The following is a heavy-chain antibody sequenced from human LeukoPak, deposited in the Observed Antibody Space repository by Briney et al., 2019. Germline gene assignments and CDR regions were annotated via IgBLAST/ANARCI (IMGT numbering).Heavy chain of an antibody. Sequence: GGSLRLSCAASGFTFSYYWMSWVRQAPGKGLEWVAKIKQDGSEEYYVDSVKGRFTISRDNAKNSLFLQMNSLRVEDTAIYYCARGGSYPGCWGQGTLVTVSS. CDR1: GFTFSYYW. V-gene: IGHV3-7*03. D-gene: IGHD1-26*01. CDR3: ARGGSYPGC. CDR2: IKQDGSEE. J-gene: IGHJ4*02.